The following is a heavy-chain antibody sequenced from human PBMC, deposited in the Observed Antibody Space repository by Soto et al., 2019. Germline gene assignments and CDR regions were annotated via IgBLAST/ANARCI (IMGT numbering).Heavy chain of an antibody. V-gene: IGHV3-48*02. Sequence: EVQLVESGGGLVQPGGSLRLSCAASGFTFSSYSMNWVRQAPGTGLEWVSYISSSSSTIYYADSVKGRFTITRDNAKNSLYLQTNSLRDEDTAVYYCARESAARGGMDVWGEGNTGTVAS. J-gene: IGHJ6*04. CDR2: ISSSSSTI. CDR1: GFTFSSYS. CDR3: ARESAARGGMDV. D-gene: IGHD2-2*01.